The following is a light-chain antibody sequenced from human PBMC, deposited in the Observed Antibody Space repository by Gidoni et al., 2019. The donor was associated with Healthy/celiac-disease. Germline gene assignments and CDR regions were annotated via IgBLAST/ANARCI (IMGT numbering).Light chain of an antibody. J-gene: IGKJ4*01. V-gene: IGKV1-39*01. CDR1: QSISSY. CDR3: QQRYSTPALT. CDR2: AAS. Sequence: DIHMTQSPSSLSASVGDRVTITCRASQSISSYLNWYQQKPGNAPELLIYAASSLQRGVPSRFSGSRSGTDFTLTISSLQPEDFATYYCQQRYSTPALTFGGGTQVEI.